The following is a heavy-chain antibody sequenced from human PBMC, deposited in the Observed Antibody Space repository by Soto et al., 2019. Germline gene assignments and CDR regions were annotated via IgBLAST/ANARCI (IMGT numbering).Heavy chain of an antibody. CDR2: IFSSGST. CDR3: AREGSYSCYKFAHGIQLWCFDV. D-gene: IGHD5-18*01. J-gene: IGHJ4*01. CDR1: GGSINTFY. Sequence: SETLSLTCTVSGGSINTFYWSWVRQPAGKGLEWIGRIFSSGSTSFNPSLESRVAMSVDTSKNHFSLNLSSVTAADMAVYYCAREGSYSCYKFAHGIQLWCFDVWGQGALVTVSS. V-gene: IGHV4-4*07.